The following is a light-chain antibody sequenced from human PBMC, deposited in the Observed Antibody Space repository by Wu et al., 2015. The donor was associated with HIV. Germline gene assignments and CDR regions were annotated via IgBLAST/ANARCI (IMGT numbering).Light chain of an antibody. CDR3: QQRSNWPWT. CDR2: DAS. CDR1: QTVRNY. Sequence: EIVLTQSPATLSLSPGERATLSCRASQTVRNYLAWFQQKPGQGPRLLIYDASNRATGIPARFSGSGSGTDFTLTISSLEPEDFALYYCQQRSNWPWTFGQGTKVEFK. J-gene: IGKJ1*01. V-gene: IGKV3-11*01.